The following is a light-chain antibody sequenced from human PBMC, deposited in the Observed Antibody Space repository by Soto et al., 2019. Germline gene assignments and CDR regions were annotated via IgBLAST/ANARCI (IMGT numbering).Light chain of an antibody. CDR1: HNIERW. Sequence: QMTQSPSTLSASVGDRVTITCRASHNIERWMAWYQQKPGRAPSLLIFDATTLHSGVPSRFTGGGSGTEFTLTITGLQPDDFAPYYGQQFSKSSTFGQGTTVEIK. CDR3: QQFSKSST. J-gene: IGKJ1*01. CDR2: DAT. V-gene: IGKV1-5*01.